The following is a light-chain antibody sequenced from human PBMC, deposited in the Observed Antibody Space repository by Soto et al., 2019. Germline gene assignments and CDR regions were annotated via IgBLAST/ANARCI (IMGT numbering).Light chain of an antibody. J-gene: IGLJ2*01. CDR3: SSYTSSSTLV. CDR1: SSDVGGYNY. Sequence: QSVLTQPASVSGSPGQSLTISCTGTSSDVGGYNYVSWYQQHPGKAPKLMLYDVSYRPSGVSNRFSGSKSGNTASLTISGLQAEDEADYYCSSYTSSSTLVFGGGTKVTVL. CDR2: DVS. V-gene: IGLV2-14*03.